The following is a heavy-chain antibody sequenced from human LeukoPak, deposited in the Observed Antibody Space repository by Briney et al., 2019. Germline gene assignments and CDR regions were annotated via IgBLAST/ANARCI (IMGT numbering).Heavy chain of an antibody. J-gene: IGHJ6*03. CDR1: GGSISTYY. CDR3: ARGVGELLSYYYYYYMDV. Sequence: SETLSLTCTVSGGSISTYYWSWVRQPPGKGLDWIGYISYPGSTNYNPSLNSRVTISIDTSKNQFSLKLSSVTAADTAVYYCARGVGELLSYYYYYYMDVWGKGTTVTISS. D-gene: IGHD3-10*01. V-gene: IGHV4-59*01. CDR2: ISYPGST.